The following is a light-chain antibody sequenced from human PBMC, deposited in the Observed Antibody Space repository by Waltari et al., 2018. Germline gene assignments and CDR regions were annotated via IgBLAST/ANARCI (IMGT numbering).Light chain of an antibody. V-gene: IGLV8-61*01. Sequence: QTVVTQEPSFSVSPGGTVTLTCGLRSGSVSTTYYPSWYQQTPGQAPRPLIYSTNTRSSGVPDRISCSILWNKAALTITGAQADDESDYYCVLYMGGGILFGGGTKLTVL. CDR3: VLYMGGGIL. CDR1: SGSVSTTYY. J-gene: IGLJ3*02. CDR2: STN.